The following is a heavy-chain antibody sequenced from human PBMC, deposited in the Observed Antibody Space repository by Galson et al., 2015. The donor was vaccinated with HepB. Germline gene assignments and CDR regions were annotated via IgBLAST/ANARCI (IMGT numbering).Heavy chain of an antibody. V-gene: IGHV3-23*01. CDR1: AFTFKNYA. J-gene: IGHJ4*01. D-gene: IGHD5-12*01. CDR3: AKHFKGYSEGYDS. CDR2: ISAVGGST. Sequence: SLRLSCAASAFTFKNYAMTWVRQTPGKGLQWVSTISAVGGSTFYADSVKGRFTISRDNSNNKLYLQMDSLTADDTAIYYCAKHFKGYSEGYDSWGHGTLVTVSS.